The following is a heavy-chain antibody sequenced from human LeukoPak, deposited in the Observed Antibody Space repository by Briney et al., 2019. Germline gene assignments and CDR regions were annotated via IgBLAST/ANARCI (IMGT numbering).Heavy chain of an antibody. CDR1: GFTFSSYA. V-gene: IGHV3-23*01. Sequence: GGSLRLSCAASGFTFSSYAMSWVRQAPGKGLEWVSAISGSGGSTYYADSVKGRFTISRDNSKNTPYLQMNSLRAEDTAVYYCAKAPLADYYDSSGYLYYFDYWGQGTLVTVSS. D-gene: IGHD3-22*01. CDR3: AKAPLADYYDSSGYLYYFDY. J-gene: IGHJ4*02. CDR2: ISGSGGST.